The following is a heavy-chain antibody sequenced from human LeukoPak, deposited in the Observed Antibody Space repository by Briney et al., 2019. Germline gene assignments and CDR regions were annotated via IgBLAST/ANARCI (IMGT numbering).Heavy chain of an antibody. Sequence: GASVTVSFMSSVYTFTFYSMHWVRQAPGQGGEWMGWINPNIGDTNYAQNFQGRVTITTDTSISTAYMDLSKLTSDDTALYCAAAPITGETHYYYFSSMDVWGKGTAVTVSS. CDR2: INPNIGDT. D-gene: IGHD7-27*01. V-gene: IGHV1-2*02. J-gene: IGHJ6*03. CDR3: AAPITGETHYYYFSSMDV. CDR1: VYTFTFYS.